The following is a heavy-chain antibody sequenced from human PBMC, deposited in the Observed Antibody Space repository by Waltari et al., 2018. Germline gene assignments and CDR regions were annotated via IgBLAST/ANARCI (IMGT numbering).Heavy chain of an antibody. Sequence: QVQLVESGGGVVQPGKSQRLSCAASGFTFNTYGMHWVRQAPGKGLEWVSFISDDGTKEYVADSVKGRFTIARDNPKKTLSLQMNSLRAEDTAVYYCARDPLYYYGLGSSAFDIWGQGTAVTVSS. CDR3: ARDPLYYYGLGSSAFDI. V-gene: IGHV3-33*05. D-gene: IGHD3-10*01. J-gene: IGHJ3*02. CDR2: ISDDGTKE. CDR1: GFTFNTYG.